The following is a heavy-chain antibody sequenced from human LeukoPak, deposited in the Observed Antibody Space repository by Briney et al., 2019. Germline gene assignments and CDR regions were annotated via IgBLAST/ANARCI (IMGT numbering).Heavy chain of an antibody. CDR1: GGSITSYF. CDR2: IYYSGST. J-gene: IGHJ4*02. D-gene: IGHD3-16*01. CDR3: ARGRGFGDY. Sequence: PSETLSLTCTVSGGSITSYFWSWIRQPPGKGLEWIGYIYYSGSTYYSPSLKSRVTISVDTSKNQLSLKLSSVTAADTAVYYCARGRGFGDYWGQGTLVTVSS. V-gene: IGHV4-59*01.